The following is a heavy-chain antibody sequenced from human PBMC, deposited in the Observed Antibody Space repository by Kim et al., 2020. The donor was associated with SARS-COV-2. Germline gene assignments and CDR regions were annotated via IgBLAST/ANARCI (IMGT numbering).Heavy chain of an antibody. J-gene: IGHJ3*01. CDR1: GSTFSDHY. V-gene: IGHV3-72*01. Sequence: GGSLRLSCVASGSTFSDHYMDWVRQTPGKGLEWVGRIGNKANIYMTEYAASVKGSFTISRDESKNSLYLHMSSLRGEDTAEYHCTRGYSGVSVYAFDLWGQGTMVTVSS. CDR2: IGNKANIYMT. CDR3: TRGYSGVSVYAFDL. D-gene: IGHD6-19*01.